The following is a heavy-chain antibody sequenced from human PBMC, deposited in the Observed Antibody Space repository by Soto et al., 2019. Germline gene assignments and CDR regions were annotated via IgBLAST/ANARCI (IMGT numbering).Heavy chain of an antibody. V-gene: IGHV1-2*02. CDR3: TRGTRTSWFDP. Sequence: VQLVQSGAEVKKPGASVKVSCRASGYTFTANYIHWVRQAPGQGVEWMVWMNTRTGGTMYGEGLQGRAAMTRDTSISTAYMELSALRSDDTPMYYCTRGTRTSWFDPWGQGTLVTI. CDR2: MNTRTGGT. J-gene: IGHJ5*02. D-gene: IGHD1-1*01. CDR1: GYTFTANY.